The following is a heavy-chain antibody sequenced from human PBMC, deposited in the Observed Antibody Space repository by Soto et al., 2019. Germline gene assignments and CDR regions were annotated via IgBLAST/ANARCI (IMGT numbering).Heavy chain of an antibody. CDR3: ARYSSSWYEFSWFDP. D-gene: IGHD6-13*01. J-gene: IGHJ5*02. CDR2: IYYSGST. CDR1: GGSISSYY. V-gene: IGHV4-59*01. Sequence: PSETLSLTCTVSGGSISSYYWSWIRQPPGKGLEWIGYIYYSGSTNCNPSLKSRVTISVDTSKNQFSLKLSSVTAADTAVYYCARYSSSWYEFSWFDPWGQGTLVTVSS.